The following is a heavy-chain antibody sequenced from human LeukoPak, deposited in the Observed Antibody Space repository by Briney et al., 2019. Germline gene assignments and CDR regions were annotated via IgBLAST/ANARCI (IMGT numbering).Heavy chain of an antibody. V-gene: IGHV4-39*07. CDR1: GGSITSGGYF. CDR2: IYYIGSP. Sequence: SETLSLTCTVSGGSITSGGYFWVWIRQPPGKGLEWIGSIYYIGSPYYNPSLKSRVTISVDTSKNQSSLKLSSVTAADTAVYYCARVDPDSSTTLEVFDYWGQGTLVTVSS. D-gene: IGHD6-13*01. CDR3: ARVDPDSSTTLEVFDY. J-gene: IGHJ4*02.